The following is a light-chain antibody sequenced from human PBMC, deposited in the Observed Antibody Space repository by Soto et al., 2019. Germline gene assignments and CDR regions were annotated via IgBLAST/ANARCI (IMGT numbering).Light chain of an antibody. J-gene: IGLJ1*01. CDR3: SAWDASLNGYV. Sequence: QSVLTPPPSASGTPGQRVTISCSGSSSNIGSKTVNWYQQLPGTAPKLLIYSHYQRRSGVPDRFSGSKSGTSASLAISGLQSEDEADYYCSAWDASLNGYVFGTGTKLTVL. V-gene: IGLV1-44*01. CDR1: SSNIGSKT. CDR2: SHY.